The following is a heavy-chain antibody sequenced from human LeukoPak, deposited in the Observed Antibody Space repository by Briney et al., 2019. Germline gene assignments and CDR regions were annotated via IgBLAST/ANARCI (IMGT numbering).Heavy chain of an antibody. V-gene: IGHV1-8*01. CDR3: ARDLRNYYDSSGTFDY. CDR1: GYTFNNYD. CDR2: INPKSGNT. J-gene: IGHJ4*02. Sequence: GASVKVSCKASGYTFNNYDINWVRQAPGQGLEWMGWINPKSGNTGLAQKFQGRVTMTRNTSISTAYMELSRLRSDDTAVYYCARDLRNYYDSSGTFDYWGQGTLVTVSS. D-gene: IGHD3-22*01.